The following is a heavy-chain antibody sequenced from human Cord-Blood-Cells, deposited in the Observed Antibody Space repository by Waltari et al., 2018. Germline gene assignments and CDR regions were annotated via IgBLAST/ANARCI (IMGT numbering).Heavy chain of an antibody. CDR2: IGGSGGST. V-gene: IGHV3-23*01. Sequence: EVQLLESGGGLVQPGGSLRLSCAASGFTFSSYAMSWVRQAPGKGLGWVSAIGGSGGSTYYADSVKGRLTISRDNSKNTLYLQMNSLRAEDTAVYYCAKGLYSNYNWFDPWGQGTLVTVSS. J-gene: IGHJ5*02. CDR3: AKGLYSNYNWFDP. D-gene: IGHD4-4*01. CDR1: GFTFSSYA.